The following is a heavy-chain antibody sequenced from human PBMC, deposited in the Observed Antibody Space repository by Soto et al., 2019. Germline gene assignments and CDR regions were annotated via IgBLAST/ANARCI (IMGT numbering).Heavy chain of an antibody. Sequence: SVKVSCKASGGTFSSYAISWVRQAPGQGLEWMGGIIPIFGTANYAQKFQGRVTITADESTSTAYMELSSLRSEDTAVYYCASQYSSGWYGGYFDYWGQGTLVTVSS. CDR3: ASQYSSGWYGGYFDY. CDR2: IIPIFGTA. D-gene: IGHD6-19*01. CDR1: GGTFSSYA. V-gene: IGHV1-69*13. J-gene: IGHJ4*02.